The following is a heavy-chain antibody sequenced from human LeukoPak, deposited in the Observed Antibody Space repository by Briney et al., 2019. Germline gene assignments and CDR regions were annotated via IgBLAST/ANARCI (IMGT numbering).Heavy chain of an antibody. D-gene: IGHD3-10*01. CDR3: ARYYYGSGSYSPSFDY. CDR1: GFTFSSYG. Sequence: GGSLRLSCAASGFTFSSYGMSWVRQAPGKGLEWVSAISGSGGSTYYADSVKGRFTISRDNAKNSLYLQMNSLRAEDTAVYYCARYYYGSGSYSPSFDYWGQGTLVTVSS. V-gene: IGHV3-23*01. CDR2: ISGSGGST. J-gene: IGHJ4*02.